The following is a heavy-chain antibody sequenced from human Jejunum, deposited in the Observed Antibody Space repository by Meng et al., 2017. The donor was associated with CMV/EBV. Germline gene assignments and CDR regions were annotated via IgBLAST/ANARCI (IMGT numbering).Heavy chain of an antibody. Sequence: QGHLVESGGGLVKPGGSLRLSCATSGFIFSDYCMTWIRQAPGKGLGSVSYISGTSTYTNYADSVKGRFTISRDNARNSLYLQMNNLSAEDTAIYYCTRDPRLADYWGQGTLVTVSS. D-gene: IGHD6-25*01. CDR3: TRDPRLADY. CDR2: ISGTSTYT. V-gene: IGHV3-11*05. J-gene: IGHJ4*02. CDR1: GFIFSDYC.